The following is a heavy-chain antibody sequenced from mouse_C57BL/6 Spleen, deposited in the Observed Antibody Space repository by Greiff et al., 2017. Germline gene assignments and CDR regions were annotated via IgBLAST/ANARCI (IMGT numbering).Heavy chain of an antibody. CDR3: TRRGDYGSSYDWYFDV. J-gene: IGHJ1*03. D-gene: IGHD1-1*01. Sequence: VKLQQSGAELVRPGASVTLSCKASGYTFTDYEMHWVKQTPVHGLEWIGAIDPETGGTAYNQKFKGKAILTADKSSSTAYMELRSLTSEDSAVYYCTRRGDYGSSYDWYFDVWGTGTTVTVSS. CDR2: IDPETGGT. V-gene: IGHV1-15*01. CDR1: GYTFTDYE.